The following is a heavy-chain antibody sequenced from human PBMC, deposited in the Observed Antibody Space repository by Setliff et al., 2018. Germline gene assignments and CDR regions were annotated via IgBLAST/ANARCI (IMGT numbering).Heavy chain of an antibody. D-gene: IGHD3-10*01. CDR3: TRRPRGRAAFDI. CDR2: IYSSGTT. CDR1: GGSISTSSHH. V-gene: IGHV4-39*01. J-gene: IGHJ3*02. Sequence: SETLSLTCTVSGGSISTSSHHWVWIRQSPGKGLEWIGTIYSSGTTYYNLSLKSRVTTSLDTSKSQFSLNLGSVTAADTAVYYCTRRPRGRAAFDIWGQGTMVTVSS.